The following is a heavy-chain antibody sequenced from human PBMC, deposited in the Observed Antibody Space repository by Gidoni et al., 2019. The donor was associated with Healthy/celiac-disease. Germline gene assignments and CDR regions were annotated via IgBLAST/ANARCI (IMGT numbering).Heavy chain of an antibody. CDR1: GFTFSSYS. Sequence: EVQLVESGGGLVKPGGSLRLSCAASGFTFSSYSMNWVRQAPGKGLEWVSSISSSSSYIYYADSVKGRFTISRDNAKNSLYLQMNSLRAEDTAVYYCARSGYSYGFYYFDYWGQGTLVTVSS. CDR2: ISSSSSYI. D-gene: IGHD5-18*01. CDR3: ARSGYSYGFYYFDY. V-gene: IGHV3-21*01. J-gene: IGHJ4*02.